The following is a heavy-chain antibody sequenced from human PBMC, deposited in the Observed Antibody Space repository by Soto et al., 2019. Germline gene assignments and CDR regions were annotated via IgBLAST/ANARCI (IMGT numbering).Heavy chain of an antibody. V-gene: IGHV3-9*01. J-gene: IGHJ4*02. CDR1: GFTFDDYA. Sequence: GGSLRLSCAASGFTFDDYAMHWVRQTPGKGLEWVSGISWNSGSLGYGDSVKGRFTISRDNAKNSLYLQMNSLRAEDTAFYYCVKDIGSLRGYLDFWGQGTLVTVSS. CDR2: ISWNSGSL. CDR3: VKDIGSLRGYLDF.